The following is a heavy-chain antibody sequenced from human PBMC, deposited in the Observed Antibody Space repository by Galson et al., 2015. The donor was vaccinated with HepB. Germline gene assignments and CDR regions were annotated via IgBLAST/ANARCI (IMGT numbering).Heavy chain of an antibody. D-gene: IGHD3-9*01. CDR3: ARLDILTGYYIFDY. J-gene: IGHJ4*02. Sequence: SLRLSCAASGFTFTTYSMNWVRQAPGKGLEWASYISTSSSTIYYADSVKGRFTISRDNAKNSLYLQMNSLRDEDTAVYYCARLDILTGYYIFDYWGQGTLVTVSS. CDR1: GFTFTTYS. V-gene: IGHV3-48*02. CDR2: ISTSSSTI.